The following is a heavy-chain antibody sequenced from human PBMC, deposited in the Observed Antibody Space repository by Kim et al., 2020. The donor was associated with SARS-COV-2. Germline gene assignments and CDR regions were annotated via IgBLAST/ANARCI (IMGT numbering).Heavy chain of an antibody. J-gene: IGHJ6*02. CDR3: ARNPRIDLYGMDV. CDR2: IYYSGST. V-gene: IGHV4-31*03. Sequence: SETLSLTCTVSGGSISSGGYYWSWIRQHPGKGLEWIGYIYYSGSTYYNPSLKSRVTISVDTSKNQFSLKLSSVTAADTAVYYCARNPRIDLYGMDVWGQGTTVTVSS. CDR1: GGSISSGGYY.